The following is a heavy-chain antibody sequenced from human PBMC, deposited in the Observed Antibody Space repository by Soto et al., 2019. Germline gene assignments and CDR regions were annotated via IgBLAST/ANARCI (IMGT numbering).Heavy chain of an antibody. J-gene: IGHJ6*02. V-gene: IGHV1-69*13. Sequence: ASVKVSCKASGGTFSSYAISWVRQAPGQGLEWMGGIIPIFGTANYAQKFQGRVTITADESTSTAYMELSSLRSEDTAVYYCAGYCSGGSCYPINYYYYYGMDVWGQGTTVTVS. CDR3: AGYCSGGSCYPINYYYYYGMDV. CDR1: GGTFSSYA. CDR2: IIPIFGTA. D-gene: IGHD2-15*01.